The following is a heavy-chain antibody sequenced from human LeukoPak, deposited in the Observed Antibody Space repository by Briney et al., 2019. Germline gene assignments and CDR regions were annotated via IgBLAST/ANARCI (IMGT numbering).Heavy chain of an antibody. D-gene: IGHD1-1*01. CDR2: IYYSGST. J-gene: IGHJ4*02. V-gene: IGHV4-59*01. CDR3: AREDWNDGQVDY. CDR1: GGSISSYY. Sequence: SETLSLTCTVSGGSISSYYWSWIRQPPGKGLEWNGYIYYSGSTNYNPSLKSRVTISVDTSKNQFSLKLSSVTAADTAVYYCAREDWNDGQVDYWGQGTLVTVSS.